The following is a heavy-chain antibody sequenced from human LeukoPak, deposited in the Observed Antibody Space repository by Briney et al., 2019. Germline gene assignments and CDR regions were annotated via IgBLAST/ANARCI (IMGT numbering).Heavy chain of an antibody. CDR3: AREDVIGIY. CDR2: ISGSGSGT. D-gene: IGHD2/OR15-2a*01. V-gene: IGHV3-23*01. J-gene: IGHJ4*02. CDR1: GFTFSSYA. Sequence: HPGGSLRPSCAASGFTFSSYAMSWVRQAPGKGLEWVSTISGSGSGTYFADSVKGRFTISRDNSKNTPYLQMNSLRAEDTAVYYCAREDVIGIYWGQGTLVTVSP.